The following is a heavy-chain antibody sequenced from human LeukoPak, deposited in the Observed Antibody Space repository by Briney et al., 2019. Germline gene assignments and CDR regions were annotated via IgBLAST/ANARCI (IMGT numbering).Heavy chain of an antibody. J-gene: IGHJ4*02. CDR1: GFTFSSYG. D-gene: IGHD6-19*01. CDR2: ISYDGSNK. CDR3: AKDDGSGWVNY. Sequence: GGSLRLSCAASGFTFSSYGMHWVRQAPGKGLEWVAVISYDGSNKYYADSVKGRFTISRDNSKNTLYLQMSSLRAEDTAVYYCAKDDGSGWVNYWGQGTLVTVSS. V-gene: IGHV3-30*18.